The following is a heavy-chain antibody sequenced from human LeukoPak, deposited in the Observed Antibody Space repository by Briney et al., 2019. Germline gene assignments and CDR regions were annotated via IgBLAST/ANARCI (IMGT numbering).Heavy chain of an antibody. Sequence: QPGRSLRLSCAASGFTFSSYGMHWVRQAPGKGLEWVAVIWYDGSNKYYADSVKGRFTISRDNSKNTLYLQMNSLRAEDTAVYYCARERDGLPFDYWGQGTLVIVSS. J-gene: IGHJ4*02. CDR3: ARERDGLPFDY. CDR1: GFTFSSYG. CDR2: IWYDGSNK. V-gene: IGHV3-33*01. D-gene: IGHD5-24*01.